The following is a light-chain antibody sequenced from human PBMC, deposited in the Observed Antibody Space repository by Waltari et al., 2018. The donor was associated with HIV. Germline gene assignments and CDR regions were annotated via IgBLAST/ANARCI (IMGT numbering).Light chain of an antibody. V-gene: IGKV3-15*01. CDR3: QQYYSWPLT. CDR1: QGVSSN. CDR2: GAS. Sequence: EIVMTKSPATLSVSPGERATLSCSASQGVSSNLAWYQQKPGQAPKVLIYGASTRATGIPARFSGSGSGTEFTLTISSLQSEDFAVDYCQQYYSWPLTFGQGTKVEIK. J-gene: IGKJ1*01.